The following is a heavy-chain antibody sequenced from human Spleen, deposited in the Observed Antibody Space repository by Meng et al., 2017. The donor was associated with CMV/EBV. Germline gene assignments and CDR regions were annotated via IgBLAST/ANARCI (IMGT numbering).Heavy chain of an antibody. Sequence: GTFSSYAISWVRQAPGQGLEWMGGIIPIFGTANYAQKFQGRVTITTDESTSTAYMELSSLRSEDTAVYYCARVDIGGEYSSSPEDYWGQGTLVTVSS. CDR2: IIPIFGTA. CDR1: GTFSSYA. J-gene: IGHJ4*02. V-gene: IGHV1-69*05. CDR3: ARVDIGGEYSSSPEDY. D-gene: IGHD6-6*01.